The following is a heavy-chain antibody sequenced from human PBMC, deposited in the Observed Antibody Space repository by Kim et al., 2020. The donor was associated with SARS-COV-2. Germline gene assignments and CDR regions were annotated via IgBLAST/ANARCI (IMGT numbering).Heavy chain of an antibody. CDR3: AKDNV. J-gene: IGHJ6*02. CDR2: ISWNSGSI. CDR1: GFTFDDYA. V-gene: IGHV3-9*01. Sequence: GGSLRLSCAASGFTFDDYAMHWVRQAPGKGLEWVSGISWNSGSIGYADSVKGRFTISRDNAKNSLYLQMNSLRAEDTALYYCAKDNVWGQGTTVTVSS.